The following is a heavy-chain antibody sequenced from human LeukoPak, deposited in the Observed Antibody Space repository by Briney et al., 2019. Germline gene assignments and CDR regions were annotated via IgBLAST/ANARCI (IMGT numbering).Heavy chain of an antibody. D-gene: IGHD3-16*02. Sequence: ASVTVSCKASGYTFTGYYMHWVRQAPGQGLEWMGWINPNSGGTNYAQKFQGRVTMTRDTSISTAYMELSRLRSDDTAVYYCARELSNYDYVWGSYRYSYYFDYWGQGTLVTVSS. V-gene: IGHV1-2*02. CDR2: INPNSGGT. CDR3: ARELSNYDYVWGSYRYSYYFDY. CDR1: GYTFTGYY. J-gene: IGHJ4*02.